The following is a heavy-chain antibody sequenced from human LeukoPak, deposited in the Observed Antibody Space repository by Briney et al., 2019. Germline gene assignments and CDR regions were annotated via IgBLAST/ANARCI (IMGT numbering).Heavy chain of an antibody. CDR2: ISSSSSYI. CDR1: GFTFSTYS. V-gene: IGHV3-21*01. D-gene: IGHD2-2*01. J-gene: IGHJ6*03. Sequence: SGGSPRLSCAASGFTFSTYSMNWVRQAPGKGLEWVSCISSSSSYIYYADSVKGRFTISRDNAKNSLYLQMNSLRVEDTAVYYCARVGVVPAANYYHYMDVWGKGTTVTVSS. CDR3: ARVGVVPAANYYHYMDV.